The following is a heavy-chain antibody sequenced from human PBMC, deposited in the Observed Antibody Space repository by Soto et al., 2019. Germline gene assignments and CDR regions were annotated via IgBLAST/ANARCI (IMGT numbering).Heavy chain of an antibody. Sequence: GESLKISCKGSGYSFTNYWIGWVRQMSGKGLEWMGITFPGNSETRYSPSFQGHVTISADRSISTVYLQWNSLKASDTALYYCARSRYYDTTGYYPFYYYCYGMDVWGQGTTVTVSS. CDR1: GYSFTNYW. V-gene: IGHV5-51*01. CDR3: ARSRYYDTTGYYPFYYYCYGMDV. D-gene: IGHD3-22*01. CDR2: TFPGNSET. J-gene: IGHJ6*02.